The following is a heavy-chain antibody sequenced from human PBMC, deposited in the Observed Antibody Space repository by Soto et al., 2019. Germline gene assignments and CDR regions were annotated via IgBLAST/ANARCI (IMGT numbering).Heavy chain of an antibody. Sequence: PGGSLRLSCSASGFTFSSYAMHWVRQAPGKGLEYVSAISSNGGSTYYADSVKGRFTISRDNSKNTLYLQMSSLRAEDTAVYYCVKVKDSSGWYYFDYWGQGTLVTVSS. J-gene: IGHJ4*02. D-gene: IGHD6-19*01. CDR3: VKVKDSSGWYYFDY. CDR1: GFTFSSYA. CDR2: ISSNGGST. V-gene: IGHV3-64D*08.